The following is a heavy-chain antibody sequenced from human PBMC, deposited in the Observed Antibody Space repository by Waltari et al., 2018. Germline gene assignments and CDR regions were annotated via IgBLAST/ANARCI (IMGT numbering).Heavy chain of an antibody. D-gene: IGHD4-17*01. V-gene: IGHV3-7*01. CDR3: ARDYGDLEGAFDI. CDR2: IKQDGSEK. CDR1: GFTFSSYW. Sequence: EVQLVESGGGLVQPGGSLRLSCAASGFTFSSYWMSWVRQAPGKGLEWVANIKQDGSEKYYVDSVKGRFTISRDNAKNSLYLQMNSLRAEDTAVYYCARDYGDLEGAFDIWGQGTMVTVSS. J-gene: IGHJ3*02.